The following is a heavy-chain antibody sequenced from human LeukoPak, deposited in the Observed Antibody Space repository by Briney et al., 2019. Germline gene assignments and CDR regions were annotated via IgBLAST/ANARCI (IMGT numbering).Heavy chain of an antibody. CDR1: GFTFNTYA. J-gene: IGHJ4*02. D-gene: IGHD2-15*01. CDR2: MSGSGGRT. Sequence: GGSLRLSCAASGFTFNTYAMSWVRQAPGKGLEWVSAMSGSGGRTYYADSVKGRFTISRDNSKNTLYLQMNSLRAEDTAVYYCAKWGCSGGSCYPFDYWGQGTLVTVSS. CDR3: AKWGCSGGSCYPFDY. V-gene: IGHV3-23*01.